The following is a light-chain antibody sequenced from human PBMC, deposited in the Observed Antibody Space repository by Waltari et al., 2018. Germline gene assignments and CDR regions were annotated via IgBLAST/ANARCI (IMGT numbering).Light chain of an antibody. CDR3: SSYTSFRTYV. CDR2: EVR. CDR1: SSDVGAYNY. Sequence: QSALTQPASVSGSPGQSITISCTGTSSDVGAYNYVSWYQQFPGKAPKLMIYEVRNRPSGVSNRFSGSKSGNAASLSISGLQAEDEADYYCSSYTSFRTYVFGHGTKVTVL. V-gene: IGLV2-14*01. J-gene: IGLJ1*01.